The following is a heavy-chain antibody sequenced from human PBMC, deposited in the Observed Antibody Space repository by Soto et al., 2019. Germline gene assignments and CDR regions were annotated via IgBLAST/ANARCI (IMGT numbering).Heavy chain of an antibody. CDR2: IWCDGSNT. J-gene: IGHJ6*03. CDR3: AKDQFYYGSGSYFHYYYYMDV. Sequence: GGSLRLSCAASGFTFSSHGMHWVRQAPGKGLEWVSVIWCDGSNTYYADSVKGRFTISRDNSKNTLYLQMNSLRAEDTAVYYCAKDQFYYGSGSYFHYYYYMDVWGKGTTVTVSS. V-gene: IGHV3-33*06. CDR1: GFTFSSHG. D-gene: IGHD3-10*01.